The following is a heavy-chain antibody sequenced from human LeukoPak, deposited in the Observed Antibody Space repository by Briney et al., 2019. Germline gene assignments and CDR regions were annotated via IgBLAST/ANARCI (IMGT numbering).Heavy chain of an antibody. J-gene: IGHJ4*02. CDR1: GGSISSGSYY. V-gene: IGHV4-61*02. Sequence: SETLSLTCTVSGGSISSGSYYWSWIRQPAGKGLEWIGRIYTSGSTNYNPSLKSRVTISVDTSKNQFSLKLSSVTAADTVVYYCAREKIVVVPAAIAPLDYWGQGTLVTVSS. D-gene: IGHD2-2*02. CDR3: AREKIVVVPAAIAPLDY. CDR2: IYTSGST.